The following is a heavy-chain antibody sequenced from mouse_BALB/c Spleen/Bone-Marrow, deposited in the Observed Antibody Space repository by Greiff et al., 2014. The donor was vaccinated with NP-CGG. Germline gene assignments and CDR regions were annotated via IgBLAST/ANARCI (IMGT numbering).Heavy chain of an antibody. CDR1: GYSFTGYN. CDR2: IDPNYGGT. Sequence: EVQVVESGPELEKSGASVKISCKASGYSFTGYNMNWVKQSNGKSLEWIGNIDPNYGGTNYNQKFKGKATLTVDKSSSTAYMQLKSLTSEDSAVYYCARDYYGSSYGVMDYWGQGTSVTVSS. CDR3: ARDYYGSSYGVMDY. J-gene: IGHJ4*01. V-gene: IGHV1-39*01. D-gene: IGHD1-1*01.